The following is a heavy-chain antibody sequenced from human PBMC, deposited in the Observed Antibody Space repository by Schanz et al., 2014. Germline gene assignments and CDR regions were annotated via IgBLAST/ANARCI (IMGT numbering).Heavy chain of an antibody. Sequence: VHLLESGGGLVEPGGSLRLSCAASGFSFSDYYMSWIRQAPGMGLEWVSAISGRDGSTYYADSVRGRFTISRDNSKNTLYLQMNSLRAEDTAVYYCANNWNLDYWGQGTLXTVSS. CDR1: GFSFSDYY. D-gene: IGHD1-20*01. J-gene: IGHJ4*02. V-gene: IGHV3-23*01. CDR3: ANNWNLDY. CDR2: ISGRDGST.